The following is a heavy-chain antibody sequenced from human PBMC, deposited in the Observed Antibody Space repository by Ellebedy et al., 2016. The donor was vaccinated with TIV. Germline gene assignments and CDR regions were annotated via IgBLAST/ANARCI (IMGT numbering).Heavy chain of an antibody. CDR3: ARGSDGVSRTWGGCFEY. V-gene: IGHV1-69*13. Sequence: SVKVSCXASGGSFNIYTVNWVRQAPGQGLEWMGGIIPVFGTTYYAQSFQGRVTITADESTNTAYMELSSLRSEDTAVYYCARGSDGVSRTWGGCFEYWGQGTLVTVSS. CDR2: IIPVFGTT. J-gene: IGHJ4*02. CDR1: GGSFNIYT. D-gene: IGHD3-16*01.